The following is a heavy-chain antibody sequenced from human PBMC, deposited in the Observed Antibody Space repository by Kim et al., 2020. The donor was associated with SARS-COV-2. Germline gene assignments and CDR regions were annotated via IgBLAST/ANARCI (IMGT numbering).Heavy chain of an antibody. D-gene: IGHD3-16*01. CDR1: GFTFSSYG. CDR2: IWYDGSNK. Sequence: GGSLRLSCAASGFTFSSYGMHWVRQAPGKGLEWVAVIWYDGSNKYYADSVKGRFTISRDNSKNTLYLQMNSLRAEDTAVYYCAKGGGTMSLGWAFDIWGQGTMVTVSS. J-gene: IGHJ3*02. CDR3: AKGGGTMSLGWAFDI. V-gene: IGHV3-33*06.